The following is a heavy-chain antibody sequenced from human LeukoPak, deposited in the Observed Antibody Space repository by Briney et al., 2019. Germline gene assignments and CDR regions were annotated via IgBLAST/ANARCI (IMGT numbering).Heavy chain of an antibody. CDR3: AKEREVAGSNWFDP. Sequence: PSETLSLTCTVSGGSISSYYWSWIRQPPGKGLEWIGYIYYSGSTNYNPSLKSRVTISVDTSKNQFSLKLSSVTAADTAVYYCAKEREVAGSNWFDPWGQGILVTVSS. CDR1: GGSISSYY. V-gene: IGHV4-59*12. CDR2: IYYSGST. D-gene: IGHD2-15*01. J-gene: IGHJ5*02.